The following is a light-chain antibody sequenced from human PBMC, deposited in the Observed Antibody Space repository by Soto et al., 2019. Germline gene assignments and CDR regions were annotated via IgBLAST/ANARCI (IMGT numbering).Light chain of an antibody. CDR1: RSNIGRNS. J-gene: IGLJ3*02. Sequence: QSVLAQPPSASGTPGQRVTISCSGSRSNIGRNSVNWYQQVPGTAPKLLIYSDTQRPSGVPGRFSGSKSGSSASLAISELQSDDEADYYCATWDASLNGGVFGGGTKLTVL. CDR3: ATWDASLNGGV. V-gene: IGLV1-44*01. CDR2: SDT.